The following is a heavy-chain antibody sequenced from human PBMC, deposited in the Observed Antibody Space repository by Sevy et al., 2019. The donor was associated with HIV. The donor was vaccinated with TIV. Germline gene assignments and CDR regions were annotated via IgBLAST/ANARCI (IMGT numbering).Heavy chain of an antibody. CDR3: AKSVDIVPKETNFEH. V-gene: IGHV3-30*18. CDR1: GFSFSDYG. Sequence: GGSLRLSCTTSGFSFSDYGMHWVRQAPGKGLEWVSGISYDTTKKDYADSVKGRFIISRDNSKNTLYLEMNSLRGEDTAVYYCAKSVDIVPKETNFEHWGQGTLVTVSS. D-gene: IGHD5-12*01. J-gene: IGHJ4*02. CDR2: ISYDTTKK.